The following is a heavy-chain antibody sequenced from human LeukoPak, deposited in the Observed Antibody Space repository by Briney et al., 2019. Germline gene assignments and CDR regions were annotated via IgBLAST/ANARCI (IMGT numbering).Heavy chain of an antibody. Sequence: ASVKVSCKASGYTFSSYYIHWLRQAPGQGLEWMGIINPGGGNTDYAQKFQGRVTMTRDASTSTVYMELSSLRFEDTAVYYCARALSGSFQFYYFDYWGQGTLVTVSS. J-gene: IGHJ4*02. CDR2: INPGGGNT. V-gene: IGHV1-46*01. CDR3: ARALSGSFQFYYFDY. CDR1: GYTFSSYY. D-gene: IGHD1-26*01.